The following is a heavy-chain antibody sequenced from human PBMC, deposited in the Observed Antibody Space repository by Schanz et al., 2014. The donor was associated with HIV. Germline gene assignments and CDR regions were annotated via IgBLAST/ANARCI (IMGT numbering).Heavy chain of an antibody. CDR3: VKAYSSGFSGAGS. Sequence: EVQLLESGGGLVQPGGSLRLSCAASGFTFSSYAMTWVRQAPGKGLDWVSTISGSDGDTYYADSVKGRCTISRDNSRNALYLHMNSLRADDTAIYYCVKAYSSGFSGAGSWGQGALVTVSS. V-gene: IGHV3-23*01. CDR1: GFTFSSYA. D-gene: IGHD5-18*01. J-gene: IGHJ5*02. CDR2: ISGSDGDT.